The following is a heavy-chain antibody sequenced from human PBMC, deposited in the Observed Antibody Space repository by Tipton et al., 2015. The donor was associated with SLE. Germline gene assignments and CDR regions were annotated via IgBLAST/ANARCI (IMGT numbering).Heavy chain of an antibody. D-gene: IGHD6-19*01. J-gene: IGHJ3*02. Sequence: TLSLTCTVSGGSISSGSYYWSWIRQPAGKGLEWIGYIYTSGSTNYNPSLKSRVTISVDTSKNQFSLKLSSVTAADTAVYYCASLDSSGWSDAFDIWGQGTMVTVSS. CDR1: GGSISSGSYY. CDR3: ASLDSSGWSDAFDI. V-gene: IGHV4-61*09. CDR2: IYTSGST.